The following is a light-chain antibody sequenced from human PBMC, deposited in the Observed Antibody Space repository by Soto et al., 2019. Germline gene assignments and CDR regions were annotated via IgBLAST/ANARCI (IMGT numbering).Light chain of an antibody. V-gene: IGKV1-5*01. Sequence: DIQMTQSPSTLSASVGDRVTITCRASQSISSWLAWYQQKPGKAPKLLIYDASSLESGVPTRFSGSGSGTEFTLTISSLQSDDFANHYCQQYNSYPMCSFGQGTKLEIK. CDR3: QQYNSYPMCS. J-gene: IGKJ2*02. CDR2: DAS. CDR1: QSISSW.